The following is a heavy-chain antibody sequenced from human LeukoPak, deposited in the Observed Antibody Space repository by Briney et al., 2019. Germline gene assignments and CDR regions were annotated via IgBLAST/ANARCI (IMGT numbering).Heavy chain of an antibody. J-gene: IGHJ4*02. CDR1: GYTFTSYG. D-gene: IGHD5-12*01. Sequence: ASVKVSCKASGYTFTSYGISWVLQAPGQGLEWMGWISAYNGNTNYAQKLQGRVTMTTDTSTSTAYMELRSLRSDDTAVYYCARDMQRYSGYEGSDYWGQGTLVTVSS. CDR2: ISAYNGNT. V-gene: IGHV1-18*01. CDR3: ARDMQRYSGYEGSDY.